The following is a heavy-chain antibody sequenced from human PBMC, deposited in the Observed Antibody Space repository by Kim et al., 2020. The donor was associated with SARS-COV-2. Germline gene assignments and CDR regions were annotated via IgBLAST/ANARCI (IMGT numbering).Heavy chain of an antibody. Sequence: GGSLRLSCAASGFTFSSYGMHWVRQAPGKGLEWVAVIWYDGSNKYYADSVKGRFTISRDNSKNTLYLQMNSLRAEDTAVYYCARDSYDYVWGSYRNYGMDVWGQGTTVTVSS. V-gene: IGHV3-33*01. J-gene: IGHJ6*02. CDR3: ARDSYDYVWGSYRNYGMDV. CDR1: GFTFSSYG. D-gene: IGHD3-16*02. CDR2: IWYDGSNK.